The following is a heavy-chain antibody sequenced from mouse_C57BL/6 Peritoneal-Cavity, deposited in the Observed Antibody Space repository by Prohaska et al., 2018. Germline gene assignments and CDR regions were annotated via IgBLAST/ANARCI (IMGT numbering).Heavy chain of an antibody. V-gene: IGHV1-9*01. CDR3: ARRDYYGTLYWYFDV. D-gene: IGHD1-1*01. Sequence: GYTFTGYWIEWVKQRPGHGLEWIGEILPGSGSTNYNEKFKGKATFTADTSSNTAYMQLSSLTTEDSAIYYCARRDYYGTLYWYFDVWGTGTTVTVSS. CDR1: GYTFTGYW. J-gene: IGHJ1*03. CDR2: ILPGSGST.